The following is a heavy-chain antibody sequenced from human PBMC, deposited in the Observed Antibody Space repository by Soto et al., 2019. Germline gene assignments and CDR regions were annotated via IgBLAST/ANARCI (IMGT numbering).Heavy chain of an antibody. CDR1: RFIFSDYY. J-gene: IGHJ4*02. V-gene: IGHV3-72*01. CDR2: IRNKANSYST. CDR3: VRGDLSVN. Sequence: PGGSLRLSCTVSRFIFSDYYMDWVRQAPGKGLEWVGRIRNKANSYSTEHAASVKGRFTISRDDSKNSLYLQMNSLKTEDTALYYCVRGDLSVNCGQGTLVIVSS.